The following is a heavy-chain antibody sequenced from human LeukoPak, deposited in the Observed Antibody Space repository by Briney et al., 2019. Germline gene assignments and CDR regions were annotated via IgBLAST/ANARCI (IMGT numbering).Heavy chain of an antibody. D-gene: IGHD4-17*01. CDR2: INHSGST. CDR1: GGSISSGGYY. CDR3: ASPSLDDDYGDYVPDYYYGMDV. J-gene: IGHJ6*02. V-gene: IGHV4-30-2*01. Sequence: SQTLSLTCTVSGGSISSGGYYWSWIRQPPGKGLEWIGEINHSGSTNYNPSLKSRVTISVDTSKNQFSLKLSSVTAADAAVYYCASPSLDDDYGDYVPDYYYGMDVWGQGTTVTVSS.